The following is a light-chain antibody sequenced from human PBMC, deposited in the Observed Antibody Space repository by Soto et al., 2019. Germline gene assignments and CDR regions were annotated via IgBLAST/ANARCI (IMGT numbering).Light chain of an antibody. Sequence: QSVLTQPPSVSGAPGQRVTISCTGSSSNIGAGYDVHWYQQLPGAAPKFLIYGNTIRPSGVPDRFSGSKSGTSASLAITGLQAEDEADYYCQSYDRPFLVTFGGGTKLTVL. CDR1: SSNIGAGYD. J-gene: IGLJ2*01. CDR2: GNT. V-gene: IGLV1-40*01. CDR3: QSYDRPFLVT.